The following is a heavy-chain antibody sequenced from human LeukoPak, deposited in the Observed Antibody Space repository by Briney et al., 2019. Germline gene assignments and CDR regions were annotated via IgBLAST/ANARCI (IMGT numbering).Heavy chain of an antibody. Sequence: GGSLRLSCAASGFTFSSYAMSWVRQAPGKGLGWVSAISGSGGSTYYADSVKGRFTISRDNSKNTLYLQMNSLRAEDTAVYYCATSLDYYDSSGYYNNWFDPWGQGTLVTVSS. CDR1: GFTFSSYA. J-gene: IGHJ5*02. V-gene: IGHV3-23*01. D-gene: IGHD3-22*01. CDR2: ISGSGGST. CDR3: ATSLDYYDSSGYYNNWFDP.